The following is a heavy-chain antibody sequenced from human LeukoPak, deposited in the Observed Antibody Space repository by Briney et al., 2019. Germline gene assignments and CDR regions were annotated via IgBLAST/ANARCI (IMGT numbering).Heavy chain of an antibody. CDR2: IYSDDST. D-gene: IGHD1-26*01. CDR1: GFTVSSNY. Sequence: GGSLRLSCAASGFTVSSNYMSWVRQAPGKGLEWVSFIYSDDSTYYPDSVKGRFIISRDNSKNTVYLQMNGLRADDTALYYCAKERLGATTPNPDYWGQGTLVTVSS. J-gene: IGHJ4*02. CDR3: AKERLGATTPNPDY. V-gene: IGHV3-66*01.